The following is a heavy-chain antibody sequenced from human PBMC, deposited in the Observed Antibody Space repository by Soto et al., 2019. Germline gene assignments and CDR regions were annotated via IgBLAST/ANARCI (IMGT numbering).Heavy chain of an antibody. J-gene: IGHJ5*02. CDR2: INPSSGGT. CDR3: AKGGSSWTEWFDP. CDR1: GYPLTAKY. V-gene: IGHV1-2*02. D-gene: IGHD6-13*01. Sequence: ASVKVSCKASGYPLTAKYLHWVREAPGQGLEWMGWINPSSGGTKEAQKFRGRVTMTRDTSISAAYMELSRLTSDDTAVYYCAKGGSSWTEWFDPWGQGTLVTVSS.